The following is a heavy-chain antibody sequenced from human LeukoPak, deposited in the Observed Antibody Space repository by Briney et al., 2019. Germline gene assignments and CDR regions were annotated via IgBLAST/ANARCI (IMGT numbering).Heavy chain of an antibody. Sequence: SETLSLTCIVSGGSISSYSWNWIRQPPGKGLEWIGYIYYTGSTNYNPSLESRVTISVDTSKNQFSLKLKSVTAADTAVYYRARGTYYGSGSYSGDPFFDYWGQGTLVTVSS. CDR1: GGSISSYS. J-gene: IGHJ4*02. CDR2: IYYTGST. V-gene: IGHV4-59*08. CDR3: ARGTYYGSGSYSGDPFFDY. D-gene: IGHD3-10*01.